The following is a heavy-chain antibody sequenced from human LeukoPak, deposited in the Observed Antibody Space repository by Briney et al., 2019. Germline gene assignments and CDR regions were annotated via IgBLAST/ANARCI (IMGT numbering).Heavy chain of an antibody. V-gene: IGHV3-30*02. D-gene: IGHD3-10*01. CDR2: IRYDGSNK. CDR3: SKDRRISYYYGSGRLDY. Sequence: PGGSLRLSCAASGFTFSSYGMHWVRQAPGQGLEWVAFIRYDGSNKYYADSVKGRFTISRDNSKNTLYLQMNSLRSEDTAVYYCSKDRRISYYYGSGRLDYWGQGTLVTVSS. J-gene: IGHJ4*02. CDR1: GFTFSSYG.